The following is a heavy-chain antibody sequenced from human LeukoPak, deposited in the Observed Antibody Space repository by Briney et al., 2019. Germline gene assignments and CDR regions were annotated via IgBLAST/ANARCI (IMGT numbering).Heavy chain of an antibody. J-gene: IGHJ1*01. D-gene: IGHD6-19*01. CDR3: AKGDDSSGWYLHFRH. Sequence: GGSLRLSCAASGFTFSSYAMSWVRQAPGKGLEWVSAISGSGGSTYYADSVKGRFTISRDNSKNTLYLQMNSLRAEDTAVYYCAKGDDSSGWYLHFRHWGQGTLVTVSS. CDR2: ISGSGGST. CDR1: GFTFSSYA. V-gene: IGHV3-23*01.